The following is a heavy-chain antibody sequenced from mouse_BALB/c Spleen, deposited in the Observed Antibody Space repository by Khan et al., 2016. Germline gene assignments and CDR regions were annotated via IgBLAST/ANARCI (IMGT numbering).Heavy chain of an antibody. CDR2: IDPANGNT. CDR1: GFNIKDTY. V-gene: IGHV14-3*02. CDR3: SRGGYGWFSY. J-gene: IGHJ3*01. Sequence: VQLQQSGAELVKPGASVKLSCTASGFNIKDTYMHWVKQRPEQGLEWIGRIDPANGNTKYDPKFQDKATVTSQPASNTAYLQLISLTAEDTAVYDCSRGGYGWFSYWGQGTLFTVSA. D-gene: IGHD2-14*01.